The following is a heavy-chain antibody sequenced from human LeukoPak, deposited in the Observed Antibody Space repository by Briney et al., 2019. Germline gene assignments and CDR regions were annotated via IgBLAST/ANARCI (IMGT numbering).Heavy chain of an antibody. D-gene: IGHD6-13*01. V-gene: IGHV3-7*01. CDR3: ARDLSSWTFSGFDI. Sequence: PGGSLRLSCAASGFTFSSYWMSWVRQAPGKGLEWVANIKQDGSEKYYVDSVKGRFTISRDNAKNSLYLQMNSLRAEDTAVYYCARDLSSWTFSGFDIWGQGTMVTVSS. CDR2: IKQDGSEK. J-gene: IGHJ3*02. CDR1: GFTFSSYW.